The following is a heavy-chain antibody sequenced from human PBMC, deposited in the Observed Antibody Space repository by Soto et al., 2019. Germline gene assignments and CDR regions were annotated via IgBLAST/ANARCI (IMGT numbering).Heavy chain of an antibody. V-gene: IGHV3-23*01. D-gene: IGHD2-8*01. CDR1: GFTFSNYA. CDR3: GKVFSSIWCDDLDF. CDR2: ISGSGGSK. Sequence: PGGSLRLSCAASGFTFSNYAMSWVRQAPGKGLEWVSGISGSGGSKYSADSVKGRFTISRDTSKNTLYLLMNSLRADDTAIYYCGKVFSSIWCDDLDFWGKGTMVTVSS. J-gene: IGHJ3*01.